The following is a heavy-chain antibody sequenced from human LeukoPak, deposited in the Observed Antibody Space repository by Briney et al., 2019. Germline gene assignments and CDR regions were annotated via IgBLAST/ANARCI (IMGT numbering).Heavy chain of an antibody. CDR1: GYTFTGYY. J-gene: IGHJ3*02. CDR3: AREHNWNYDDAFDI. D-gene: IGHD1-7*01. Sequence: GASVKVSCKASGYTFTGYYMHWVRQAPGQGLEWMGWINPNSGGTNYAQKFQGRVTMTRDTSISTAYMELSRLRSDDTAVYYCAREHNWNYDDAFDIWGQGTMVAVSS. CDR2: INPNSGGT. V-gene: IGHV1-2*02.